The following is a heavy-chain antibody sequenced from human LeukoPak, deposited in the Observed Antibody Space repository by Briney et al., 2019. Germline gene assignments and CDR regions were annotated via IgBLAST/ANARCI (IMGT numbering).Heavy chain of an antibody. CDR1: GGSISSGGYY. CDR3: ARSGYFFVPMDV. D-gene: IGHD3-22*01. CDR2: IYYSGST. J-gene: IGHJ6*03. Sequence: SHTLSLTCTVSGGSISSGGYYWSWIRQHPGKGLEWIGYIYYSGSTYYNPSLKSRVTISVDTSKNQFSLKLSSVTAADTAVYYCARSGYFFVPMDVWGKGTTVTVSS. V-gene: IGHV4-31*03.